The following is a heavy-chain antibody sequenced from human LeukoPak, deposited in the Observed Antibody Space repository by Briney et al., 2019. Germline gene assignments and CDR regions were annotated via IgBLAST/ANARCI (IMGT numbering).Heavy chain of an antibody. CDR3: ARSNYYTVDV. V-gene: IGHV3-23*01. J-gene: IGHJ6*02. CDR2: LSGSGGSA. Sequence: GGSLRLSCAASGFTFSNYAMTWVRQAPGKGLEWVSALSGSGGSAYYADSVKGRFTTSRDNSKNTLYLQMNSLRAEDTAVYYCARSNYYTVDVWGQGTAVTVSS. D-gene: IGHD1-26*01. CDR1: GFTFSNYA.